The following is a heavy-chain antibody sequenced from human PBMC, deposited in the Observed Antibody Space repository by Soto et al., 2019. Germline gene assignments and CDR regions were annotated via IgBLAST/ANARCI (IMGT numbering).Heavy chain of an antibody. CDR2: IRSKANNYAT. CDR3: TRWPLNGDPFDY. CDR1: GFTFSGSA. V-gene: IGHV3-73*01. Sequence: EVQLVESGGGLVQPGGSLKLSCATSGFTFSGSAIHWVRQASGKGLKWVGRIRSKANNYATTYAASVKGRFTISRDDPKNTAYLQMNSLKTEDTAVYYCTRWPLNGDPFDYWGQGTLVTVSS. J-gene: IGHJ4*02. D-gene: IGHD4-17*01.